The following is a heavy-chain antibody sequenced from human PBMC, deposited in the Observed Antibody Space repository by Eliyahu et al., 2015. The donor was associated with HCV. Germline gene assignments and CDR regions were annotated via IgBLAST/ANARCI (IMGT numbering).Heavy chain of an antibody. Sequence: QVXLQESGPGXVKPXETLSLTXTVSGGSITXXXWXWXRQPPGKGLEWIGYIHYRGSTNYNPSLKSRVTISVDTSKNQFSLNLTSVTAADTAVYYCASGGGGIAVAGTGGWFDPWGQGTLVIVSS. J-gene: IGHJ5*02. CDR3: ASGGGGIAVAGTGGWFDP. CDR1: GGSITXXX. D-gene: IGHD6-19*01. V-gene: IGHV4-59*01. CDR2: IHYRGST.